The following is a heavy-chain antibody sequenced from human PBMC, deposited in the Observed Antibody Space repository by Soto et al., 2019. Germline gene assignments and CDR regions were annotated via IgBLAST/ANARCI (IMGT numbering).Heavy chain of an antibody. Sequence: GGSLRLSCAASGFTFSNYTMHWVRQAPGKGLEWVAVISYDGSSKNHADSGKGRFTISRDNSKNTLYFQMNSLRPEDTAVYYCARSSQYYFDYWGQGTLVTVSS. CDR1: GFTFSNYT. J-gene: IGHJ4*02. D-gene: IGHD6-6*01. V-gene: IGHV3-30*14. CDR3: ARSSQYYFDY. CDR2: ISYDGSSK.